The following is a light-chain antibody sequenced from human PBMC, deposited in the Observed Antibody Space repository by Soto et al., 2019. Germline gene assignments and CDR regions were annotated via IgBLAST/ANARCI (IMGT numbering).Light chain of an antibody. Sequence: QSALTQPASVSGSPGQSITISCTGTSSDVGVYDFVSWYQQHPDKASKLMIYEVRNRPSGVSNRFSGSKSVNTATLTISGLQAEDEADYYCSSYTTSSTRVFGTGTKVTVL. CDR1: SSDVGVYDF. CDR3: SSYTTSSTRV. V-gene: IGLV2-14*03. J-gene: IGLJ1*01. CDR2: EVR.